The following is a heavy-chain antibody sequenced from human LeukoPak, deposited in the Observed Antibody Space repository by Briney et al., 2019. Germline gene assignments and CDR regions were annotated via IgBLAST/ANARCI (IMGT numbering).Heavy chain of an antibody. CDR3: PLARGNYFDS. Sequence: GGSLRPSCAASGFTFSTYGMHWVRQAPGKGLEWVAFIRYDGTTNYYADSVKGRFTISRDNSKNTLYLQMNSLRVEDTAVYYCPLARGNYFDSWGQGTLVTVSS. CDR1: GFTFSTYG. V-gene: IGHV3-30*02. J-gene: IGHJ4*02. D-gene: IGHD3-10*01. CDR2: IRYDGTTN.